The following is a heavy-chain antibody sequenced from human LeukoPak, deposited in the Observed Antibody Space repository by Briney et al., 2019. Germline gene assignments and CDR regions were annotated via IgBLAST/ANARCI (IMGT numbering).Heavy chain of an antibody. CDR2: IRGNAGTT. V-gene: IGHV3-23*01. CDR1: GFIFSNYG. CDR3: AKGHADSSGYYYFDS. Sequence: GGSLRLSCAASGFIFSNYGMSWVRQAPGKGLEWVSAIRGNAGTTYYADSVKGRFTIFRDYSKNMLYLQVNSLRVEDTAVYYCAKGHADSSGYYYFDSWGQGTLVTVSS. D-gene: IGHD3-22*01. J-gene: IGHJ4*02.